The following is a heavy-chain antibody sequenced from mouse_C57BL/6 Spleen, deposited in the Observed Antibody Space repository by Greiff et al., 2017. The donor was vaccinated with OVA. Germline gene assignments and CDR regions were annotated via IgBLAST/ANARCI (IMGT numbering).Heavy chain of an antibody. J-gene: IGHJ4*01. CDR1: GYSITSCYY. CDR2: IRYDGSN. V-gene: IGHV3-6*01. CDR3: ARAEDCYGSSYDAMDY. D-gene: IGHD1-1*01. Sequence: EVQLQQSGPGLVKPSPSLSLSCSVSGYSITSCYYWYWIRQFPGNQLEWVGYIRYDGSNNYNPALKNRISITRDTSKNQFFLKLNSETTEDTATYYGARAEDCYGSSYDAMDYWGQGTSVTVSS.